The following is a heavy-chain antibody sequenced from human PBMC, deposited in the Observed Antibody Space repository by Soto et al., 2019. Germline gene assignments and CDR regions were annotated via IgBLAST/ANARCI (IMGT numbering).Heavy chain of an antibody. CDR1: GGSISSGGYY. CDR3: ARDFHYYDSSGYYYYYYGMDV. D-gene: IGHD3-22*01. Sequence: SETLSLTCTVSGGSISSGGYYWSWIRQHPGKGLEWIGYIYYSGSTYYNPSLKSRVTISVDTSKNQFSLKLSSVTAADTAVYYCARDFHYYDSSGYYYYYYGMDVWGQGTTVT. V-gene: IGHV4-31*03. CDR2: IYYSGST. J-gene: IGHJ6*02.